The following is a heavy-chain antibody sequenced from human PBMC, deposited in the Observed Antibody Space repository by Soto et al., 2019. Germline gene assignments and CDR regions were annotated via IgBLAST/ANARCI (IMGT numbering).Heavy chain of an antibody. J-gene: IGHJ6*02. Sequence: SVKVSCKASGGTFSSYAISWVRQAPGQGLEWMGGIIPIFGTANYAQKFQGRVTMTRDESTSTVYMELSSLRSEDTAVYYCARERITMIVVVTPVYGMDVWGQGTTVTVSS. V-gene: IGHV1-69*05. D-gene: IGHD3-22*01. CDR3: ARERITMIVVVTPVYGMDV. CDR2: IIPIFGTA. CDR1: GGTFSSYA.